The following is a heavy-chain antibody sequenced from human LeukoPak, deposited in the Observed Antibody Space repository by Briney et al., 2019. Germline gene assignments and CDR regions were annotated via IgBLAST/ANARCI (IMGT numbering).Heavy chain of an antibody. D-gene: IGHD3-16*01. CDR2: INQNGREK. J-gene: IGHJ4*02. CDR1: GLTFSTYW. Sequence: GGSLRLSCEVSGLTFSTYWMTWVRQAPGKGLEWVASINQNGREKYYVDSMKGRFTISRDNAKDSLYLQMNSLRDEDTAVYYCARSLGDDWGQGTLVTVSS. V-gene: IGHV3-7*01. CDR3: ARSLGDD.